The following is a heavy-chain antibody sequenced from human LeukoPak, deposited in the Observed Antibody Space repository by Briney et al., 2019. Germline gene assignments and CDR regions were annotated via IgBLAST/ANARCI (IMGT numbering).Heavy chain of an antibody. D-gene: IGHD6-13*01. Sequence: SETLSLTCAVYGGSFSGYYWSWIRQPPGKGLEWIGEINHIGSTNYNPSLKSRVTISVDTSKNQFSLKLSSVTAADTAVYYCARGVGSSRIYYYYGMDVWGQGTTVTVSS. V-gene: IGHV4-34*01. CDR1: GGSFSGYY. J-gene: IGHJ6*02. CDR2: INHIGST. CDR3: ARGVGSSRIYYYYGMDV.